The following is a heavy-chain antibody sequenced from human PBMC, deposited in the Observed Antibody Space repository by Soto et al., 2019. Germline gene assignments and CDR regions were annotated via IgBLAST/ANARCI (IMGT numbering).Heavy chain of an antibody. V-gene: IGHV3-30-3*01. Sequence: QVQLVESGGGVVQPGRSLRLSCAASGFTFSSYAMHWVRQAPGKGLEWVAVISYDGSNKYYADSVNGRFTKSRDNSKNTLYLRMNGLGAQDTAVYYCDRDIVVVVAATVGYSYGDALDYWGQGTLVTVSS. CDR1: GFTFSSYA. J-gene: IGHJ4*02. CDR2: ISYDGSNK. D-gene: IGHD2-15*01. CDR3: DRDIVVVVAATVGYSYGDALDY.